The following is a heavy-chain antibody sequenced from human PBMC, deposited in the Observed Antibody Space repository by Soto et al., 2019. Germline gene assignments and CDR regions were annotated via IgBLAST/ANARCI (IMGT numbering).Heavy chain of an antibody. CDR2: FDPENDET. J-gene: IGHJ5*02. D-gene: IGHD2-15*01. V-gene: IGHV1-24*01. CDR3: VIAAYCSGATCYSDYNWFDP. Sequence: ASVKVSCKVSGYTLSEMSIHWVRQTPGKGLEWMGGFDPENDETSYAQKFQGRVTLTEDTSTDTAYLELSSLRSEDTAIYYCVIAAYCSGATCYSDYNWFDPWGQGTLVTVSS. CDR1: GYTLSEMS.